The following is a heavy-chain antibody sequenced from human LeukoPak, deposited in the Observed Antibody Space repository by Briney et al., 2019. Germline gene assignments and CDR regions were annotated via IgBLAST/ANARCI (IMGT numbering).Heavy chain of an antibody. D-gene: IGHD6-6*01. CDR2: ISAYNGNT. CDR1: GYTFTSYG. V-gene: IGHV1-18*01. Sequence: ASVKVSCKASGYTFTSYGISWVRQAPGHGLEWMGWISAYNGNTNYAQKLQGRVTMTTDTSTSTAYMELRSLRSDDTAVYYCARRIAARPSFDYYYYMDVWGKGTTVTVSS. CDR3: ARRIAARPSFDYYYYMDV. J-gene: IGHJ6*03.